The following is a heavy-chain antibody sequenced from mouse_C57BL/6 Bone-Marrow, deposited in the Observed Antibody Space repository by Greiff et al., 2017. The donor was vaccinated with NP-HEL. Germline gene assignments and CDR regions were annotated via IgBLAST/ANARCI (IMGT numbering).Heavy chain of an antibody. CDR3: ARDGYSDY. V-gene: IGHV5-17*01. D-gene: IGHD2-3*01. CDR1: GFTFSDYG. CDR2: ISSGSSTI. Sequence: EVMLVESGGGLVKPGGSLKLSCAASGFTFSDYGMHWVRQAPEKGLEWVAYISSGSSTIYYADTVKGRFTISCDNAKNTLFLQMTILRSEDTAMYYCARDGYSDYWGQGTTLTVSS. J-gene: IGHJ2*01.